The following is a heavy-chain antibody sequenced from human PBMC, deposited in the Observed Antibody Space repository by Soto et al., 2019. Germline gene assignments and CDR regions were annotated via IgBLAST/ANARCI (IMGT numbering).Heavy chain of an antibody. CDR1: GYTLTELS. CDR3: ATPTSGGVAVPWSARSMDV. J-gene: IGHJ6*04. V-gene: IGHV1-24*01. Sequence: ASVKVSCKVSGYTLTELSMHWVRQAPGKGLEWMGVFDPEDGETIYAQKFQGRVTMTEDTSTDTAHMELSSLRSEDTAVYYCATPTSGGVAVPWSARSMDVWGKGTTVTVSS. CDR2: FDPEDGET. D-gene: IGHD3-3*01.